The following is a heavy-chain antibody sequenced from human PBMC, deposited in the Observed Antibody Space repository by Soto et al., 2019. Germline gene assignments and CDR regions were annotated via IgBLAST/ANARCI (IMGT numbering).Heavy chain of an antibody. J-gene: IGHJ5*02. CDR1: GGSFSGYY. CDR3: AGHYYDSGFDP. D-gene: IGHD3-22*01. Sequence: SETLSLTCAVYGGSFSGYYWSWIRQPPGKGLEWIGEINHSGSTNYNPSLKSRVTISVDTSKNQFSLKLSSVTAADTAVYYCAGHYYDSGFDPWGQGTLVTVSS. V-gene: IGHV4-34*01. CDR2: INHSGST.